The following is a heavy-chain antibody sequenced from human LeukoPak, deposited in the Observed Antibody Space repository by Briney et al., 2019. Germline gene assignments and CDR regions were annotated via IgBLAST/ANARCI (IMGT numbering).Heavy chain of an antibody. V-gene: IGHV1-18*01. Sequence: ASVKVPCKASGYTFTSYGISWVRQAPGQGLEWVGWISAYNGNTNYAQKLQGRVTMTTDTSTSTAYMELRSLRSDDTAVYYCARDRRSGYCSSTSCYLYDYWGQGTLVAVSS. D-gene: IGHD2-2*01. CDR3: ARDRRSGYCSSTSCYLYDY. CDR2: ISAYNGNT. J-gene: IGHJ4*02. CDR1: GYTFTSYG.